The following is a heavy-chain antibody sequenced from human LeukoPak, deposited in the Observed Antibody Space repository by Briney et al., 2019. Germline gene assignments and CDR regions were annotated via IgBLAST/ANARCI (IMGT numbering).Heavy chain of an antibody. CDR1: GGSISSSSYY. CDR3: ASGMATIDDAFDI. J-gene: IGHJ3*02. D-gene: IGHD5-24*01. Sequence: SETLSLTCTVSGGSISSSSYYWGWIRQPPGKGLEWIGEINHSGSTNYNPSLKSRVTISVDTSKNQFSLKLSSVTAADTAVYYCASGMATIDDAFDIWGQGTMVTVSS. V-gene: IGHV4-39*07. CDR2: INHSGST.